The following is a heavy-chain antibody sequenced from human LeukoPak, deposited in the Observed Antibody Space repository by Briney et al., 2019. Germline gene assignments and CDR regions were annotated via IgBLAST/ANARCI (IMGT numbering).Heavy chain of an antibody. CDR2: ISWNSGSI. CDR1: GFTFSSYA. Sequence: PGGSLRLSCAASGFTFSSYAMSWVRQAPGKGLEWVSGISWNSGSIGYADSVKGRFTISRDNAKNSLYLQMNSLRAEDTALYYCAKDYYGGPYYYYGMDVWGQGTTVTVSS. V-gene: IGHV3-9*01. D-gene: IGHD4-23*01. CDR3: AKDYYGGPYYYYGMDV. J-gene: IGHJ6*02.